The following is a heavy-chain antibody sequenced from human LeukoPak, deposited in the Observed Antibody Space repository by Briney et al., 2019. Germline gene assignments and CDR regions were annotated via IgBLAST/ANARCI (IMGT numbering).Heavy chain of an antibody. V-gene: IGHV1-24*01. J-gene: IGHJ4*02. CDR3: ATDLLTTVTTEFDY. D-gene: IGHD4-11*01. Sequence: ASVKVSFTVSGYTLTELSMHWVRQAPGKGLEWMGGFDPEDGETIYAQKFQGRVTMTEDTSTDTAYMELSSLRSEDTAVYYCATDLLTTVTTEFDYWGQGTLVTVSS. CDR1: GYTLTELS. CDR2: FDPEDGET.